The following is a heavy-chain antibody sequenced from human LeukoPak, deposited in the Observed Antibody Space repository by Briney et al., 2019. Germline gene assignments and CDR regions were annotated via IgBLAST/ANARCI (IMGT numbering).Heavy chain of an antibody. D-gene: IGHD3-10*01. CDR1: GYSFTSYW. V-gene: IGHV5-51*07. CDR3: ARLSDQYYYGFDY. CDR2: IYPGDSDT. Sequence: GESLKISCKGSGYSFTSYWIGWVHQMPGKGLEWMGIIYPGDSDTSYSPSFQGQVTISADKSISTAYLQWSSLKASDTAMYYCARLSDQYYYGFDYWGQGTLVTVSS. J-gene: IGHJ4*02.